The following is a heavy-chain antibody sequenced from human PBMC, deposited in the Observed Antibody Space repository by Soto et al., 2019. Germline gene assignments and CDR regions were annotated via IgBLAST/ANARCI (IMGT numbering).Heavy chain of an antibody. D-gene: IGHD5-12*01. CDR2: IWYDGSNK. J-gene: IGHJ6*02. Sequence: GGSLILSCAASGFTFSSYGMHWVRQAPGKGLEWVAVIWYDGSNKYYADSVKGRFTISRDNSKNTLYLQMNSLRAEDTAVYYCARGPHSGYDSSYYYYGMDVWGQGTTVTVSS. CDR3: ARGPHSGYDSSYYYYGMDV. CDR1: GFTFSSYG. V-gene: IGHV3-33*01.